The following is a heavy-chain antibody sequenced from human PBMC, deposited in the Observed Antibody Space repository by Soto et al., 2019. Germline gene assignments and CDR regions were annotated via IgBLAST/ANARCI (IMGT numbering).Heavy chain of an antibody. D-gene: IGHD5-18*01. CDR2: IYYSGST. V-gene: IGHV4-59*01. CDR1: GGSISSYY. Sequence: ASETLSLTCTVSGGSISSYYWSWIRQPPGKGLEWIGYIYYSGSTNYNPSLKSRVTISVDTSKNQFSLKLSPVTAADTAVYYCARDSGIQLWPYYFDYWGQGTLVTVSS. J-gene: IGHJ4*02. CDR3: ARDSGIQLWPYYFDY.